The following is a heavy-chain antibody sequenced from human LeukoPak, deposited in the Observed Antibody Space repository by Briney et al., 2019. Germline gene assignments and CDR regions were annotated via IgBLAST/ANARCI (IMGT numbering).Heavy chain of an antibody. CDR3: AKDPEDTYYFDY. CDR2: ISGSGGST. Sequence: PGGFLRLSCAASGFTFSSYSMNWVRQAPGKGLEWVSAISGSGGSTYYADSVKGRFTISRDNSKNTLYLQMNSLRAEDTAVYYCAKDPEDTYYFDYWGQGTLVTVSS. J-gene: IGHJ4*02. V-gene: IGHV3-23*01. CDR1: GFTFSSYS.